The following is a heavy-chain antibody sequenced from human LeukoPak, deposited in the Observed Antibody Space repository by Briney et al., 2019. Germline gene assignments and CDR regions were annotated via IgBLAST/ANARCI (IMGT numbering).Heavy chain of an antibody. Sequence: SETLSLTCTVSGGSISSGDYYWSWIRQPPGKGLEWIGYIYYSGTTNYNPSLKSRVTISRDTSKNQFSLKLSSVTAADTAVYYCARVYIAVAGTRAFDIWGQGTVVIVSS. D-gene: IGHD6-19*01. V-gene: IGHV4-61*08. CDR2: IYYSGTT. CDR3: ARVYIAVAGTRAFDI. J-gene: IGHJ3*02. CDR1: GGSISSGDYY.